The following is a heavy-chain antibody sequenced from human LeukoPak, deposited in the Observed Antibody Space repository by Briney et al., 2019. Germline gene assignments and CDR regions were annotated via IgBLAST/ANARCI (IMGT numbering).Heavy chain of an antibody. CDR1: GGTFSSYA. V-gene: IGHV1-69*05. J-gene: IGHJ3*02. D-gene: IGHD2-2*01. CDR3: AIPTPDCSSTSCYGAFDI. CDR2: IIPIFGTA. Sequence: SVKVSCKASGGTFSSYAISWVRQAPGQGLEWMGGIIPIFGTANYAQKFQGRVTITTDESTSTAYMELSSLRSEDTAVYYCAIPTPDCSSTSCYGAFDIWGQGTMVTVSS.